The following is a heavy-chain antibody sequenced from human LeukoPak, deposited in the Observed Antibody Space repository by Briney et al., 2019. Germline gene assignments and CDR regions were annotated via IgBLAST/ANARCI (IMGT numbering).Heavy chain of an antibody. J-gene: IGHJ4*02. D-gene: IGHD3-9*01. V-gene: IGHV1-69*13. CDR3: ARSYDILTGYYVY. CDR1: GGTFSKYA. Sequence: GASVKVSCTASGGTFSKYAISWVRQAPGQGLEWMGGIIPMFATAHYAQKFQDRVTIIADESTSTAYMELSSLRSEDTAVYYCARSYDILTGYYVYWGQGSLVTVSS. CDR2: IIPMFATA.